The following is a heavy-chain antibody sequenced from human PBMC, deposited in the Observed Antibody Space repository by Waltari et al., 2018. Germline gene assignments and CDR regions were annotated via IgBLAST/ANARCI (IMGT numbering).Heavy chain of an antibody. Sequence: QLQLQESGSGLVKPSQTLSLTCAVSGGSISSGGYSWSWIRQPPGKGLEWIGYIYHSGSTYYNPSLKSRVTISVDRSKNQFSLKLSSWTAADTAVYYCARGVGYCSSTSCYARDSDWFDPWGQGTLVTVSS. CDR3: ARGVGYCSSTSCYARDSDWFDP. CDR1: GGSISSGGYS. V-gene: IGHV4-30-2*01. D-gene: IGHD2-2*01. CDR2: IYHSGST. J-gene: IGHJ5*02.